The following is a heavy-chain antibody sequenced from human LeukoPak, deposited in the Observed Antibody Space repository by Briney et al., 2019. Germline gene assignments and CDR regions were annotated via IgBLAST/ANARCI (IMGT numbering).Heavy chain of an antibody. J-gene: IGHJ4*02. CDR1: GFTFGDYG. Sequence: GSLRLSCTASGFTFGDYGMSWVRQAPGKGLEWVGFIRSKAYGGTTEYAASVKGRFTISRDDSKTIAYLQMNSLKTEDTAVYYCTGSFGELTFFDQWGQGTLVTVSS. D-gene: IGHD3-10*01. CDR2: IRSKAYGGTT. CDR3: TGSFGELTFFDQ. V-gene: IGHV3-49*04.